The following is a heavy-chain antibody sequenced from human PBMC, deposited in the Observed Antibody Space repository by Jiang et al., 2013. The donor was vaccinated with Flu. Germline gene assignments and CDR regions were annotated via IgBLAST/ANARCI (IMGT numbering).Heavy chain of an antibody. D-gene: IGHD5-24*01. CDR2: IYYSGST. J-gene: IGHJ2*01. Sequence: GPGLVKPSETLSLTCTVSGGSVSSGSYYWSWIRQPPGKGLEWIGYIYYSGSTNYNPSLKSRVTISVDTSKNQFSLKLSSVTAADTAVYYCASLGWLQSKTINWYFDLWAVAPWSLSPQ. CDR1: GGSVSSGSYY. CDR3: ASLGWLQSKTINWYFDL. V-gene: IGHV4-61*01.